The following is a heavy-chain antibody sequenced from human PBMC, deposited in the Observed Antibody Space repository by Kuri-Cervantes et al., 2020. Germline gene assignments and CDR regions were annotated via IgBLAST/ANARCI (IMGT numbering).Heavy chain of an antibody. V-gene: IGHV4-30-2*01. CDR3: ATGPNLAAAGGEGDY. Sequence: SQTLSLTCAVSGGSISSGGYSWSWIRQPPGKGLEWIGYIYHSGSTYYNPSLKSRVTISVDRSKNQFSLKLSSATAADTAVYYCATGPNLAAAGGEGDYWGQGTLVTVSS. D-gene: IGHD6-13*01. CDR2: IYHSGST. CDR1: GGSISSGGYS. J-gene: IGHJ4*02.